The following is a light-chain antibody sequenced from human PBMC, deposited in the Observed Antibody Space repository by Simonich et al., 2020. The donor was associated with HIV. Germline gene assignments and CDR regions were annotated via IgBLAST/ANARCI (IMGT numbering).Light chain of an antibody. Sequence: DIVMTQSPDSLAVSLGERATINCKSSQSVLYSSNNKNYLTWYQQKTGQPPNLLIYWESTREAGVPDRFSGSGSETDFTLTISSLQVEDVAVYYCQQYYITPQTFGQGTKVEIK. V-gene: IGKV4-1*01. CDR3: QQYYITPQT. CDR1: QSVLYSSNNKNY. CDR2: WES. J-gene: IGKJ1*01.